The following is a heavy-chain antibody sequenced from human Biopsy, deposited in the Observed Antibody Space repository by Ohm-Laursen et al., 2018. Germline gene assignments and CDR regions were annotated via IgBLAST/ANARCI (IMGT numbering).Heavy chain of an antibody. J-gene: IGHJ3*02. CDR1: GGSMTGSSYY. CDR2: VHYSGSP. D-gene: IGHD4-11*01. CDR3: TRRGMTTLTTRAFDI. Sequence: GTLSLTCTVSGGSMTGSSYYWGWIRQPPGKGLEWIGAVHYSGSPYYNPSLQSRVTLSVDTSKILFSLRLSSVTAADTAVYYCTRRGMTTLTTRAFDIWGQGTMVTVSS. V-gene: IGHV4-39*01.